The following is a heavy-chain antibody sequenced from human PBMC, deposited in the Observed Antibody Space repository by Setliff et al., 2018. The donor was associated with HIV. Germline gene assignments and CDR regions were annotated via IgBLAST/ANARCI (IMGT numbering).Heavy chain of an antibody. V-gene: IGHV4-59*01. Sequence: SETLSLTCTVSGDSITSYYWSWIRQPPGKGLEWIGYSYYTGSTTYNPSLKSRVTMSGDTSKNNVSLKLRSVSAADTAVYYCARTRGYSLYYFDYWGQGTLVTVSS. CDR1: GDSITSYY. D-gene: IGHD5-18*01. CDR3: ARTRGYSLYYFDY. J-gene: IGHJ4*02. CDR2: SYYTGST.